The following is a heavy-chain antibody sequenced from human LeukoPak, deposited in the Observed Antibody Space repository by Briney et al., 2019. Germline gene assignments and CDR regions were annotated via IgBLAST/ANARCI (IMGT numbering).Heavy chain of an antibody. V-gene: IGHV1-2*02. CDR2: INPNSGGT. CDR3: ARDSTLVYGDYVYWFDP. J-gene: IGHJ5*02. CDR1: GYTFTGYY. Sequence: GASVKASCKASGYTFTGYYMHWVRQAPGQGLEWMGWINPNSGGTNYAQKFQGRVTMTRDTSISTAYMELSRLRSDDTAVYYCARDSTLVYGDYVYWFDPWGQGTLVTVSS. D-gene: IGHD4-17*01.